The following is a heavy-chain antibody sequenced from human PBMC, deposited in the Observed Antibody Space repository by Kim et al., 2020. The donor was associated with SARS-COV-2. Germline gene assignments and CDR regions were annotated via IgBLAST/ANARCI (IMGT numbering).Heavy chain of an antibody. V-gene: IGHV1-18*01. J-gene: IGHJ4*02. D-gene: IGHD5-18*01. Sequence: AQKLQGRVTMTTDTSTSTAYMELRSLRSDDTAVYYCARGHTAMVTLCDYWGQGTLVTVSS. CDR3: ARGHTAMVTLCDY.